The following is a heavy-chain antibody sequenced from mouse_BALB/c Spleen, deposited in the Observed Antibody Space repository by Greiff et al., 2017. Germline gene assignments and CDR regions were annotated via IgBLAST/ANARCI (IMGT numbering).Heavy chain of an antibody. V-gene: IGHV1S135*01. CDR2: IDPYNGGT. D-gene: IGHD1-1*01. CDR3: ASSSYAMDY. CDR1: GYSFTGYN. J-gene: IGHJ4*01. Sequence: SGPELGKPGASVKISCKASGYSFTGYNLYWVKQSHRKSLEWIGYIDPYNGGTSYNQKSKGKATLTVDKSSSTAYMHLNSLTSEDSAIYYCASSSYAMDYWGQGTSVTVSS.